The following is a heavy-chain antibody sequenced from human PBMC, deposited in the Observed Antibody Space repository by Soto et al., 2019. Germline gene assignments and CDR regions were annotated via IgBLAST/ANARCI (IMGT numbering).Heavy chain of an antibody. CDR3: ARETFPGYYYDSSGSYGMDV. Sequence: ASVKVSFKASGYTFTGYYMHWVRQAPGQGLEWMGWINPNSGGTNYAQKFQGRVTMTRDTSISTAYMELSRLRSDDTAVYYCARETFPGYYYDSSGSYGMDVWGQGTTVTVSS. CDR2: INPNSGGT. D-gene: IGHD3-22*01. V-gene: IGHV1-2*02. CDR1: GYTFTGYY. J-gene: IGHJ6*02.